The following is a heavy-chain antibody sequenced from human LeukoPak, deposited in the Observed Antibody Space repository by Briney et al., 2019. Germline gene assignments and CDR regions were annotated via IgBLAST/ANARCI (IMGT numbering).Heavy chain of an antibody. CDR3: AKDARRTSGWYFLDY. J-gene: IGHJ4*02. CDR2: ISDSGGRT. V-gene: IGHV3-23*01. Sequence: PGGSLRLSCAASGFAFSSQDMGWVRQAPGKGLEWVSAISDSGGRTYYADSVKGRFTISRDNSKNMLFLQMNSLRAEDTAVYYCAKDARRTSGWYFLDYWGQGTLVTVSS. D-gene: IGHD6-19*01. CDR1: GFAFSSQD.